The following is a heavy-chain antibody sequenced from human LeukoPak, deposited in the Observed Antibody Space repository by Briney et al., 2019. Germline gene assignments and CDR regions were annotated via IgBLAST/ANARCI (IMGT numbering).Heavy chain of an antibody. J-gene: IGHJ4*02. CDR1: GDTFSSYA. Sequence: ASVKVSCKASGDTFSSYAISWVRQAPGQGLEWMGRIIPIFGIANYAQKFQGRVTITADKSTSTAYMELSSLRSEDTAVYYCAREGVFGPLLLDYWGQGTLVTVSS. CDR2: IIPIFGIA. V-gene: IGHV1-69*04. CDR3: AREGVFGPLLLDY. D-gene: IGHD3/OR15-3a*01.